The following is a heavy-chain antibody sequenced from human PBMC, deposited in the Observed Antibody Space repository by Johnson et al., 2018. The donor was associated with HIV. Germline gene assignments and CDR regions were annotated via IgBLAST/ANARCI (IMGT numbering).Heavy chain of an antibody. Sequence: VQLVESGGALVQPGGSLRLSCEVSGFTISTFWMHWVRQAPGKGLEWVSLINWDGDSTYYADSVKGRFTISRDNSKNSLYLQMNSLRPEDTGLYYCAKDIASGYTNGGTLDIWGQGTMVTVSS. D-gene: IGHD6-19*01. CDR3: AKDIASGYTNGGTLDI. V-gene: IGHV3-43D*03. CDR2: INWDGDST. J-gene: IGHJ3*02. CDR1: GFTISTFW.